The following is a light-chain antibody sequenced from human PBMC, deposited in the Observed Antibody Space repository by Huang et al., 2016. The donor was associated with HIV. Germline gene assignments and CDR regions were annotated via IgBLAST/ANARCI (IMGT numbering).Light chain of an antibody. J-gene: IGKJ5*01. CDR2: AAS. CDR3: QQLHSYPIT. CDR1: QDIANS. V-gene: IGKV1-9*01. Sequence: QLTQSPSSLSMSVGDRVIITCQASQDIANSLAWYQHKPGRAPKLLSSAASTLQSGVPSRCSGGSAGTYFTLIITNLQPDDFASYYCQQLHSYPITFGQGTRLDI.